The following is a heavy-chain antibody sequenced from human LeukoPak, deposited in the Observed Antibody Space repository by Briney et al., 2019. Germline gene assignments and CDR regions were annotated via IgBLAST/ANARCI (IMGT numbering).Heavy chain of an antibody. CDR2: ISYDGSNK. Sequence: AGGSLRLSCAASGFTFSSYGMHWVRQAPGKGLEWVAVISYDGSNKYYADSVKGRFTISRDNSKNTLYLQMNSLRAEDTAVYYCARGGGYGDYHSNFDYWGQGTLVTVSS. J-gene: IGHJ4*02. D-gene: IGHD4-17*01. CDR3: ARGGGYGDYHSNFDY. CDR1: GFTFSSYG. V-gene: IGHV3-30*03.